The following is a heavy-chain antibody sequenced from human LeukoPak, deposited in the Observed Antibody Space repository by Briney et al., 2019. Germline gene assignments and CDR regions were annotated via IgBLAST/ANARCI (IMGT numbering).Heavy chain of an antibody. CDR1: SYSIGSGYY. V-gene: IGHV4-38-2*02. D-gene: IGHD5-18*01. J-gene: IGHJ4*02. CDR3: ARDLSNSYGRIDY. Sequence: SETLSLTCIVSSYSIGSGYYWGWIRQPPGKGLEWIGSISRSGSTFYNPSLKSRVTISVDTSKNQFSLKLSSVTPADTAVYYCARDLSNSYGRIDYWGLGTLVTVSS. CDR2: ISRSGST.